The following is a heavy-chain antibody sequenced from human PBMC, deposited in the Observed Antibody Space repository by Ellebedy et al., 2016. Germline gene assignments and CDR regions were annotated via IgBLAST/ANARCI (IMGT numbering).Heavy chain of an antibody. CDR3: ARTTRVRLFDQ. CDR2: INHVGST. V-gene: IGHV4-34*01. J-gene: IGHJ4*02. CDR1: GGSFTDYY. Sequence: SETLSLTXAVNGGSFTDYYWSWLRQSPGKGLEWIGEINHVGSTHCNPSFKSRVTVSLDASKNQFSLNLSPVTAADTAVYYCARTTRVRLFDQWGPGALVTVSS. D-gene: IGHD4-11*01.